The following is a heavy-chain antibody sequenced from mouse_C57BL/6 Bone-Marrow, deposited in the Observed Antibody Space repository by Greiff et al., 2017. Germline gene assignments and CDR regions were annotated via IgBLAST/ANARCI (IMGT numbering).Heavy chain of an antibody. J-gene: IGHJ2*01. V-gene: IGHV14-2*01. CDR3: ARFGLGREYFDY. Sequence: EVQLQESGAELVKPGASVKLSCTASGFNIKDYYMHWVKQRTEQGLEWIGRIDPEDGETKYAPQFQGKATITADTSSNTAYLQLSSLTSEDTAVYYCARFGLGREYFDYWGQGTTLTVSS. CDR2: IDPEDGET. CDR1: GFNIKDYY. D-gene: IGHD4-1*01.